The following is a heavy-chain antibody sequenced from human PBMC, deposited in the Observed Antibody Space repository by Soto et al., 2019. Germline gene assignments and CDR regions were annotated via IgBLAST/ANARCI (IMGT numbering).Heavy chain of an antibody. CDR1: GFTLSSYS. Sequence: GGSLRLSCAASGFTLSSYSMNWVRQAPGKGLEWVSSISSSSSYIYYADSVKGRFTISRDNAKNSLYLQMNSLRAEDTAVYYCAGNYDFWSGAFDYWGQGTLVTVSS. J-gene: IGHJ4*02. CDR3: AGNYDFWSGAFDY. V-gene: IGHV3-21*01. CDR2: ISSSSSYI. D-gene: IGHD3-3*01.